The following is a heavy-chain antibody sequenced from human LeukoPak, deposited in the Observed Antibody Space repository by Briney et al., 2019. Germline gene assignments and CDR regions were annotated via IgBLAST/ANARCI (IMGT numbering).Heavy chain of an antibody. D-gene: IGHD2-15*01. J-gene: IGHJ4*02. Sequence: GGSLRLSCAASGFTFSSYGMHWVRQAPGKGLEWVAFIRYDGSNKYYADSVKGRFTISRDNSKNTLYLQMNSLRAEDTDVYYCAKTPYCSGGSCYSGYFDYWGQGTLVTVSS. CDR1: GFTFSSYG. CDR2: IRYDGSNK. CDR3: AKTPYCSGGSCYSGYFDY. V-gene: IGHV3-30*02.